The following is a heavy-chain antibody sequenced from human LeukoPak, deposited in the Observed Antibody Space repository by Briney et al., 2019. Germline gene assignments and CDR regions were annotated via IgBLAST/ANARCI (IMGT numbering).Heavy chain of an antibody. D-gene: IGHD2-2*01. Sequence: GGSLRLSCAASKLSISIYSMNWVRQAPGKGLEWVSSISGSSRDIYYADSVKGRFTISRDNAKNSLYLQMNSLRAEDTAVYYCARDQLLPARGYYYYMDVWGKGTTVTVSS. CDR2: ISGSSRDI. V-gene: IGHV3-21*01. J-gene: IGHJ6*03. CDR1: KLSISIYS. CDR3: ARDQLLPARGYYYYMDV.